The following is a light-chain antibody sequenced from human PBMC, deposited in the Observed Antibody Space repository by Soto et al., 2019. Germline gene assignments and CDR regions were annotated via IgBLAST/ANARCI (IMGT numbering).Light chain of an antibody. Sequence: DIQMTQSPSSLSASVGDRVTITCRASQSISSYLNWYQQKPGKAPKLLIYAASSLQSGVPSRFSGSGSGTDFTLTISSLQPEDFATYYCQQSDSPLPVTFGQGTRLEIK. J-gene: IGKJ5*01. V-gene: IGKV1-39*01. CDR1: QSISSY. CDR2: AAS. CDR3: QQSDSPLPVT.